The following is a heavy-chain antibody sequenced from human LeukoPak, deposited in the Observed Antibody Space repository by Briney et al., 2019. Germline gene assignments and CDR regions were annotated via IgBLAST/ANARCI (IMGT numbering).Heavy chain of an antibody. Sequence: GGSLRLSCAASGFTFSSYGMHWVRQAPGKGLEWVAVISYDGSNKYYADSVKGRFTISRDNYKNTLYLQMNSLRAEDTAVYYCAKGDSGSYFYFDYWGQGTLVTVSS. V-gene: IGHV3-30*18. D-gene: IGHD1-26*01. CDR2: ISYDGSNK. J-gene: IGHJ4*02. CDR3: AKGDSGSYFYFDY. CDR1: GFTFSSYG.